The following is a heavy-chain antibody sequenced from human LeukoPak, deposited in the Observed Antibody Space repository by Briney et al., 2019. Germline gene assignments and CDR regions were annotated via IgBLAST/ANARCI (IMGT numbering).Heavy chain of an antibody. V-gene: IGHV3-74*01. CDR3: AKGGATVIDY. J-gene: IGHJ4*02. D-gene: IGHD4-17*01. CDR1: GFTFSNYW. Sequence: GSLRLSCAASGFTFSNYWMHWVRQAPGKGLVWVSRINRDGSSTTSADSVKGRFTISRDNAKNTLYLQMNSLRAEDTAVYYCAKGGATVIDYWGQGTLVTVSS. CDR2: INRDGSST.